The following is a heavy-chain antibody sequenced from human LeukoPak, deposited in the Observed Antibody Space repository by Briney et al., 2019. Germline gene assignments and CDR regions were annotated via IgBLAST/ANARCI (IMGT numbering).Heavy chain of an antibody. D-gene: IGHD6-13*01. J-gene: IGHJ4*02. CDR3: ARENSNSWYLDY. CDR2: IYNSGST. CDR1: VDSISSYY. Sequence: SETLSLTCTVSVDSISSYYWSWIRQSPGKGLEWIGYIYNSGSTNYNPSLKSRVTISVDTSKNQFSLKLSSVTAADTAVYYCARENSNSWYLDYWGQGTLVTVSS. V-gene: IGHV4-59*01.